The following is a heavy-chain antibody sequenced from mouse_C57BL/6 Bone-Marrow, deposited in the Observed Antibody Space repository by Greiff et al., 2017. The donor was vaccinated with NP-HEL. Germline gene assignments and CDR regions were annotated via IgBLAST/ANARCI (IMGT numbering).Heavy chain of an antibody. Sequence: VQLQQSGPVLVKPGASVKMSCKASGYTFTDYYMNWVKQSHGKSLEWIGVINPYNGGTSYNQKFKGKATLTVDKSSSTAYMELNSLTSEDPAVYYCASTGPYFDYWGQGTTLTVSS. D-gene: IGHD4-1*01. CDR1: GYTFTDYY. V-gene: IGHV1-19*01. CDR3: ASTGPYFDY. J-gene: IGHJ2*01. CDR2: INPYNGGT.